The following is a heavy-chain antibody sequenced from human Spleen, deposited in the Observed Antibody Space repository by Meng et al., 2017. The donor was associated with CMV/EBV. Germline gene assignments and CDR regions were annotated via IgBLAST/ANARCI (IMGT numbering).Heavy chain of an antibody. CDR2: IKQDGSEK. J-gene: IGHJ5*02. Sequence: GESLKISCAASGFTFSSYWMSWVRQAPGKGLEWVANIKQDGSEKYYVDSVKGRFTISRGNAKNSLYLQRNSLRAEDTAVYYCARDSTEYYDFWSGYYFWFDPWGQGTLVTVSS. CDR3: ARDSTEYYDFWSGYYFWFDP. V-gene: IGHV3-7*01. D-gene: IGHD3-3*01. CDR1: GFTFSSYW.